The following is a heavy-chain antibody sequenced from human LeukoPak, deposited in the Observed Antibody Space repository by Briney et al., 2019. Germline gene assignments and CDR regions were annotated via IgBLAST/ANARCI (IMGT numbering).Heavy chain of an antibody. CDR3: AGDHQDYGANSALWY. Sequence: PSETLSLTCTVSGVSISRYYWSWIRQPAGKGLEWIGRIQTSGNTNYNPSLKSRIIMSVDTSKNQFSLKLTSVTAADTAVYYCAGDHQDYGANSALWYWGQGTLVTVSS. CDR1: GVSISRYY. J-gene: IGHJ4*02. D-gene: IGHD4-23*01. CDR2: IQTSGNT. V-gene: IGHV4-4*07.